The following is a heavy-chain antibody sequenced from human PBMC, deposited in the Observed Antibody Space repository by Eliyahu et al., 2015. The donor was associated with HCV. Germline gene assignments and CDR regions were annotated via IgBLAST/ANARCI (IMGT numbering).Heavy chain of an antibody. D-gene: IGHD1-14*01. Sequence: QLLESGGVVVQPGGSLRLSCEASGFNFSAHAMSWGRLAPGKGLEWVSIISGSGATTLYADSVKGRFTISRDNSKNRVFLQMDSLRAEDSAIYYCAKPISRDNWYFDPWGRGTLVTVSS. CDR2: ISGSGATT. J-gene: IGHJ2*01. CDR3: AKPISRDNWYFDP. CDR1: GFNFSAHA. V-gene: IGHV3-23*01.